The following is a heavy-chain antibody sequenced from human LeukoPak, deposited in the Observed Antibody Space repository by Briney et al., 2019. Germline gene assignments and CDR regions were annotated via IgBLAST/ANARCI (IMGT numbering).Heavy chain of an antibody. CDR2: INGDGSST. D-gene: IGHD5-12*01. J-gene: IGHJ4*02. Sequence: GSLRLSCAASGFTFSSYWMHWVRQAPGKGLVWVSRINGDGSSTNYADSVKGRFTISRDNSKNTLYLQMNSLRGEDTAVYYCAKDPRQGIYSGYLMEFDYWGQGTLVTVSS. CDR3: AKDPRQGIYSGYLMEFDY. V-gene: IGHV3-74*01. CDR1: GFTFSSYW.